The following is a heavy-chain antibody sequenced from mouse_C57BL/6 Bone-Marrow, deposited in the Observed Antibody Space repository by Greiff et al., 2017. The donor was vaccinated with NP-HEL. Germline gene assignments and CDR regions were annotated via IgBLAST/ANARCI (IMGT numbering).Heavy chain of an antibody. CDR2: IHPNSGST. Sequence: QVQLKQPGAELVKPGASVKLSCKASGYTFTSYWMHWVKQRPGQGLEWIGMIHPNSGSTNYNEKFKSKATLTVDKSSSTAYMQLSSLTSEDSAVYYCALTGTPYFDYWGQGTTLTVSS. J-gene: IGHJ2*01. CDR1: GYTFTSYW. CDR3: ALTGTPYFDY. V-gene: IGHV1-64*01. D-gene: IGHD4-1*01.